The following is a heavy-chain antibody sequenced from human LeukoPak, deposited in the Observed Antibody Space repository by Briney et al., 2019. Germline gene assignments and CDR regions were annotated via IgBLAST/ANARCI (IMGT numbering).Heavy chain of an antibody. Sequence: SEALSLTCSVFGDPISTYHWNWIRKPPGKGLEWIAYMQSTGNSQYNPSLKSRVAMSVDTSKNQAVLNLSSVTAADTAVYYCARDKRHSYGRYFAHWGQGMLVAVSS. J-gene: IGHJ4*02. V-gene: IGHV4-59*01. CDR3: ARDKRHSYGRYFAH. D-gene: IGHD5-18*01. CDR2: MQSTGNS. CDR1: GDPISTYH.